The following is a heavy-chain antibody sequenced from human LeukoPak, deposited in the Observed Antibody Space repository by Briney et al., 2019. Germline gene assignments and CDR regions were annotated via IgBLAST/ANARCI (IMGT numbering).Heavy chain of an antibody. CDR2: ISSSSSTI. V-gene: IGHV3-48*04. Sequence: GGSLRLSCAASGFTFSSYSMNWVRQAPGKGLEWVSYISSSSSTIYYADSVKGRFTISRDNAKNSLYLQMNSLRAEDTAVYYCARVRSWYDFDYRGQGTLVTVSS. D-gene: IGHD6-13*01. CDR3: ARVRSWYDFDY. J-gene: IGHJ4*02. CDR1: GFTFSSYS.